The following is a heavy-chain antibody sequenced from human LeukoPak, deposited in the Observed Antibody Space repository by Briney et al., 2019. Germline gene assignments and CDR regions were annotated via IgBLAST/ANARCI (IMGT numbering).Heavy chain of an antibody. CDR3: ARASGYYFDY. J-gene: IGHJ4*02. CDR2: ISSSSSYI. CDR1: GFTFSSYA. Sequence: GGSLRLSCAASGFTFSSYAMSWVRQAPGKGLEWVSSISSSSSYIYYADSVKGRFTISRDNAKNSLYLQMNSLRAEDTAVYYCARASGYYFDYWGQGTLVTVSS. V-gene: IGHV3-21*01. D-gene: IGHD3-9*01.